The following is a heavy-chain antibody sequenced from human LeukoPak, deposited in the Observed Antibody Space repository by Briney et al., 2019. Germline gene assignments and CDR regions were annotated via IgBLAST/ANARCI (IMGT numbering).Heavy chain of an antibody. D-gene: IGHD1-1*01. CDR1: GGSISSSNW. V-gene: IGHV4-4*02. J-gene: IGHJ4*02. CDR3: ARAVRGYGNFDY. Sequence: SETLSLTCAVSGGSISSSNWWSWVRQPPGRGLEWIGEIYHSGSTNYNPSLKSRVTISVDKSKNQFSLKLSSVTAADTAVYYCARAVRGYGNFDYWGQGTLVTVSS. CDR2: IYHSGST.